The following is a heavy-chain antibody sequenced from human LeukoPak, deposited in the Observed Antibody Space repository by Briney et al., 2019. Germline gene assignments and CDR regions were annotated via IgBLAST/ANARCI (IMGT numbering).Heavy chain of an antibody. CDR2: IYTSGST. CDR1: GGSINSGSYY. V-gene: IGHV4-61*02. CDR3: AREDSSAWYSFDY. D-gene: IGHD6-19*01. Sequence: PSQTLSLTCTVSGGSINSGSYYWSWIRQPAGKGLEWIGRIYTSGSTNYNPSLKSRVTISVDTSKNQFSLNLSSVTAADTAVYYCAREDSSAWYSFDYWGQGTLVTVSS. J-gene: IGHJ4*02.